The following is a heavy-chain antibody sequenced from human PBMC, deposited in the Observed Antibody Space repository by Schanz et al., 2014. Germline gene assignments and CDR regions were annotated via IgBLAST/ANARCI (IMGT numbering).Heavy chain of an antibody. J-gene: IGHJ4*02. CDR1: GFSFSDYS. Sequence: EVQVVESGGGLVQPGGSLRLSCAASGFSFSDYSMNWVRQAPGKGLEWIAYIKISGDVFYTDSVKGRFTISRGNAKSSLYLQMSSLRDEDTAIYYCVRDYNWGFDNWGQGTLVTVSS. CDR2: IKISGDV. D-gene: IGHD7-27*01. V-gene: IGHV3-48*02. CDR3: VRDYNWGFDN.